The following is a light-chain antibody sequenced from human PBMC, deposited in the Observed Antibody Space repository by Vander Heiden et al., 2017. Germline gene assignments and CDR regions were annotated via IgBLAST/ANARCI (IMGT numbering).Light chain of an antibody. CDR1: NIGSKG. CDR2: DDS. CDR3: QVWDSSSDHVV. Sequence: SYVLTQPPSVSVAPGQTARITCGGNNIGSKGVHWFQQKPGQAPVLVAYDDSDRPSGIPKRFSGSNSGNTATLTISRVEAGNEADYYCQVWDSSSDHVVFGGGTKLTVL. V-gene: IGLV3-21*02. J-gene: IGLJ2*01.